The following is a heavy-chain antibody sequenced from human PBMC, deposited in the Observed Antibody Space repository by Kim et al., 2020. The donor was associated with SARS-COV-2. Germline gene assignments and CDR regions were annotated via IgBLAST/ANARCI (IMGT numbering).Heavy chain of an antibody. V-gene: IGHV3-11*01. CDR1: GFKFSDYY. Sequence: GGSLRLSCVASGFKFSDYYMSWVRQAPGKGLEWIAYISSGGRTVNYADSVRGRFTISGDNAKNSLLLQMNSLRVEDTAVYYCAGVLGATIRSNDYWGQGTQVTVSS. D-gene: IGHD1-26*01. CDR2: ISSGGRTV. J-gene: IGHJ4*02. CDR3: AGVLGATIRSNDY.